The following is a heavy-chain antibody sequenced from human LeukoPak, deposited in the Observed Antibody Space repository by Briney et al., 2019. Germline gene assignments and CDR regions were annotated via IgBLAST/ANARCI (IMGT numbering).Heavy chain of an antibody. CDR1: GFTFSSYA. J-gene: IGHJ4*02. D-gene: IGHD5-24*01. CDR3: TRVGYIDEGIDY. Sequence: GGSLRLSCAASGFTFSSYAMSWVRQAPGEGLEWVSTISGRGGSTYYADSVKGRFTISRDNAKNSLYLQMNSLRAEDTAIYYCTRVGYIDEGIDYWGQGTLVTVSS. V-gene: IGHV3-23*01. CDR2: ISGRGGST.